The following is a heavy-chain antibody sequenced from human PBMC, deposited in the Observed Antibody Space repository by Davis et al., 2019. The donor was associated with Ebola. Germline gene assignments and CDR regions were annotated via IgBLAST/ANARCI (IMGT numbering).Heavy chain of an antibody. CDR1: GFTFSSYV. D-gene: IGHD3-3*01. J-gene: IGHJ6*02. Sequence: GESLKISCAASGFTFSSYVMNWVRQVPGKGLEWVAVISSDGSNKYYADSVKGRFTISRDNSKNTLYLQMNSLREEDTAVYFCARGTADFWSGYNYYYYYYGMDVWGQGTTVTVSS. V-gene: IGHV3-30-3*01. CDR2: ISSDGSNK. CDR3: ARGTADFWSGYNYYYYYYGMDV.